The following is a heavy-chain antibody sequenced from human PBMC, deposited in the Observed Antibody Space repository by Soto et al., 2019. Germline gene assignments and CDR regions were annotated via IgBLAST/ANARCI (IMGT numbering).Heavy chain of an antibody. CDR1: GFTFSSYA. J-gene: IGHJ4*02. D-gene: IGHD2-15*01. V-gene: IGHV3-30-3*01. CDR3: ARAGGDCSGGSCYSAY. Sequence: RLSCAASGFTFSSYAMHWVRQAPGKGLEWVAVISYDGSNKYYADSVKGRFTISRDNSKNTLYLQMNSLRAEDTAVYYCARAGGDCSGGSCYSAYWGQGTLVTVSS. CDR2: ISYDGSNK.